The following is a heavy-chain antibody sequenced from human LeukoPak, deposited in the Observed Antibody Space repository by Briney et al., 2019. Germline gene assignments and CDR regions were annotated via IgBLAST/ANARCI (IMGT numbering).Heavy chain of an antibody. CDR1: GFTFDDYD. J-gene: IGHJ4*02. CDR3: AIGSFGATINPMDY. D-gene: IGHD5-12*01. Sequence: GGSVRLSCAASGFTFDDYDKHWVRQAPGKGLVGVSHISEDGGSTYYADSVKGRFTISRDNSKNSLYLQMNSLRTEDTALYYCAIGSFGATINPMDYWGQGTLVTVSS. V-gene: IGHV3-43*02. CDR2: ISEDGGST.